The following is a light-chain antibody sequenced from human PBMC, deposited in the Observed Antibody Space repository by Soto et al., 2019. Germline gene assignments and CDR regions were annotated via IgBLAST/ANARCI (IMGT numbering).Light chain of an antibody. J-gene: IGLJ1*01. CDR3: TSYTSSITYV. V-gene: IGLV2-14*01. Sequence: QSVLTQPASVSGSPGQSITISCTGTSSDVGGYNYVSWYQQHPGKAPKLMIYEVSNRPSGVSNRFSGSKSGNTASLTISGLQAEDEGDYYCTSYTSSITYVFGTGTKVTVL. CDR2: EVS. CDR1: SSDVGGYNY.